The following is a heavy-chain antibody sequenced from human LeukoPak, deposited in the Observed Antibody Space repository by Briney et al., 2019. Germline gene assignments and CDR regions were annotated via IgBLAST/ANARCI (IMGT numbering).Heavy chain of an antibody. D-gene: IGHD2-2*02. CDR2: IIVMLGTT. CDR3: ERDGVYCSSTSCYKHFDY. CDR1: GGTFSIHG. Sequence: SVKVSCKASGGTFSIHGITWVRQAPGQGLEWMGRIIVMLGTTNYAQKFQGRVTITADKSTSTAYMELSSLSSEDTAVYYSERDGVYCSSTSCYKHFDYWGQGTLVTVSS. J-gene: IGHJ4*02. V-gene: IGHV1-69*04.